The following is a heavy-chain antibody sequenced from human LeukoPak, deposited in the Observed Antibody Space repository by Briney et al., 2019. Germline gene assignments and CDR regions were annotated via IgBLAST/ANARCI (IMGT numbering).Heavy chain of an antibody. Sequence: ASVKVSCKASGYTFTGYYLHWVRQAPGQGLEWIGWINPNSGGTNYAQKFQGRVTMARDTSISTAYMELSSLRSEDTALYYFARGRDNSGIYKLFHIWGQGTLVTV. D-gene: IGHD1-26*01. CDR1: GYTFTGYY. J-gene: IGHJ3*02. V-gene: IGHV1-2*02. CDR2: INPNSGGT. CDR3: ARGRDNSGIYKLFHI.